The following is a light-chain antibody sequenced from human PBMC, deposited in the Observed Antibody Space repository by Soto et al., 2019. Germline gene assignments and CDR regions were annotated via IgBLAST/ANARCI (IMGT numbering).Light chain of an antibody. CDR3: QQSYSTLGT. Sequence: IQMTQSPSSLSASVGDRVIITCRSDHSINNYLNWYQQRPGKVPKLLIYAASTLQSGVPSRFSGHGSGKVFTLNNNSLPTEDFANYYCQQSYSTLGTFGRGTRVEI. J-gene: IGKJ2*01. V-gene: IGKV1-39*01. CDR2: AAS. CDR1: HSINNY.